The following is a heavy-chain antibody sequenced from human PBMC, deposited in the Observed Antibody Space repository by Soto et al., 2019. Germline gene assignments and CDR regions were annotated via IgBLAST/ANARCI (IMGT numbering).Heavy chain of an antibody. CDR1: GFTFSSFT. CDR3: ARDATVGDY. Sequence: EVQLVESGGGLVKPGGSLRLSCAASGFTFSSFTMNWVRQAPGKGLEWVSSLLGSGTHTFYTDSAKGRFTISRDNVKDPLYLRRSDMRAEDSGVYYCARDATVGDYWGQGTLVTVSS. V-gene: IGHV3-21*01. CDR2: LLGSGTHT. J-gene: IGHJ4*02.